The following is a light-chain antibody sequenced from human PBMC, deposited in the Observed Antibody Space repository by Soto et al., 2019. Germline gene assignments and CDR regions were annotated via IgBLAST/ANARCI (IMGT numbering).Light chain of an antibody. CDR1: SSDVGGYNY. CDR3: SSYTTGNTRQIV. CDR2: DVS. V-gene: IGLV2-14*03. Sequence: QSVLTQPASVSGSPGQSITISCTGTSSDVGGYNYVSWYQHHPGKAPKLMIYDVSNRPSGVSNRFSGSKSGNTASLTLSGLQPEDEADYYCSSYTTGNTRQIVFGTGTKVTVL. J-gene: IGLJ1*01.